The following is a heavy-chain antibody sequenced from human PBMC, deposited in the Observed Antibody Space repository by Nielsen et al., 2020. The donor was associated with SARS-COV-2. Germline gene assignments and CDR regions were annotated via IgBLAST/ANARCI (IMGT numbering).Heavy chain of an antibody. J-gene: IGHJ4*02. V-gene: IGHV4-59*02. CDR1: GSSVTSYS. Sequence: SETLSLTCSVSGSSVTSYSWSWIQQSPGKGLEWIGYIYNTGNTNYNPSLKSRISISVDTSKNQLSLRLRSVTAADTAVYFCARGSFGNTYFAYWGQGTLVTVSS. CDR3: ARGSFGNTYFAY. CDR2: IYNTGNT. D-gene: IGHD3-10*01.